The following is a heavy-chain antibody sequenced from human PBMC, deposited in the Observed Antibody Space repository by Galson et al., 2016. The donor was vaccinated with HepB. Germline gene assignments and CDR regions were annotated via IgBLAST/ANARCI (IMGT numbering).Heavy chain of an antibody. Sequence: SLRLSCAASGFSFSIFGMHWVRQAPGKGLEWIALTWYDGTNKHYADSVKGRFTISRDNSMDTLYLQMNGLRAEDTAVYFCARSDTVTIDHWCQGTLVTVSS. CDR2: TWYDGTNK. CDR3: ARSDTVTIDH. D-gene: IGHD4-11*01. CDR1: GFSFSIFG. V-gene: IGHV3-33*01. J-gene: IGHJ4*02.